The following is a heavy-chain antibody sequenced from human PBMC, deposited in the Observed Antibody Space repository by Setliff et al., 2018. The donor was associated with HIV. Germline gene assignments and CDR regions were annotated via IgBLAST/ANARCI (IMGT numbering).Heavy chain of an antibody. Sequence: PSETLSLTCTVSGGSISSYYWSWIRQPPGKGLGWIGYIYYSGSTNYNPSLKSRVTISVDTSKNQFSLKLNSVTAADTAVYYCARSPPTTFWSGYTYYYYMDVWGKGTTVTVSS. J-gene: IGHJ6*03. CDR3: ARSPPTTFWSGYTYYYYMDV. CDR2: IYYSGST. V-gene: IGHV4-59*01. CDR1: GGSISSYY. D-gene: IGHD3-3*01.